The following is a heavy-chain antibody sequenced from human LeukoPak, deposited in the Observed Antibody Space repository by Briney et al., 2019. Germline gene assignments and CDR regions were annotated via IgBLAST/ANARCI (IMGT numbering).Heavy chain of an antibody. V-gene: IGHV4-4*02. Sequence: PSETLSLTCAVSGGSISSSNWWSWVRQPPGKGLEWIGEIYHSGSTNYNPSLKSRVTISVDKSKNQFSLKLSSVTAADTAVYYCARAKIEGTYNWFDPWGQGTLVTVSS. CDR1: GGSISSSNW. CDR3: ARAKIEGTYNWFDP. J-gene: IGHJ5*02. CDR2: IYHSGST.